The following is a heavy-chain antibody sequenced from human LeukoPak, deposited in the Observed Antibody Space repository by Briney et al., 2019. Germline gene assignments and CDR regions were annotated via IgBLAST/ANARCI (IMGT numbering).Heavy chain of an antibody. CDR2: ISGSGGST. J-gene: IGHJ4*02. V-gene: IGHV3-23*01. Sequence: RTGGSLRLSCAASGFTLSSYAMSWVRQAPGKGLEWVSAISGSGGSTYYADSVKGRFTISRDNSKNTLYLQMNSLRAEDTAVYYCAKVGCSSTSCPGGYYFDYWGQGTLVTVSS. CDR3: AKVGCSSTSCPGGYYFDY. D-gene: IGHD2-2*01. CDR1: GFTLSSYA.